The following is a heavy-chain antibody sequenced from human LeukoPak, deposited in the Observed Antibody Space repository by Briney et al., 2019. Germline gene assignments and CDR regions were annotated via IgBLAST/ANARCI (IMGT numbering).Heavy chain of an antibody. D-gene: IGHD5-18*01. Sequence: GGSLRLSCAASGFTFSSYDMHWVRQATGKGLEWVSAIGTAGDPYYPGSVKDRFTISRENAKNSLYLQMNSLRVEDTAVYYCAREDTEAFDIWGQGTMVTVSS. V-gene: IGHV3-13*05. CDR3: AREDTEAFDI. CDR1: GFTFSSYD. J-gene: IGHJ3*02. CDR2: IGTAGDP.